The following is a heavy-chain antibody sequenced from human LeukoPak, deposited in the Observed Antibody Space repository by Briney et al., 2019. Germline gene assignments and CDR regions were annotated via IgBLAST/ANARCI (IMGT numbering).Heavy chain of an antibody. V-gene: IGHV3-30*02. CDR3: AKEDLTTVTTGGY. CDR2: IRYDGSNK. Sequence: GGSLRLSCAASGFTFSSYGMHWVRQAPGKGLEWVAFIRYDGSNKYYADSVKGRFTISRDNSKNTLYPQMNSLRAEDTAVYYCAKEDLTTVTTGGYWGQGTLVTVSS. J-gene: IGHJ4*02. D-gene: IGHD4-17*01. CDR1: GFTFSSYG.